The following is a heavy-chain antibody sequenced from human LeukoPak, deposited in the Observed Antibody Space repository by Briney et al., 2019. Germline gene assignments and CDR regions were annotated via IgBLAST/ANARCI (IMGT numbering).Heavy chain of an antibody. J-gene: IGHJ6*02. Sequence: SETLSLPCTVSGGSFSSGDYYWSWIRQPRGKGLEWIGYIYYSGGTYYNPSLKSRLTISVDTSKNQFSLKLSSVTAADTAVYYCARLTIFGVVITDYYYYGMDVWGQGTTVTVSS. V-gene: IGHV4-30-4*01. CDR3: ARLTIFGVVITDYYYYGMDV. CDR2: IYYSGGT. D-gene: IGHD3-3*01. CDR1: GGSFSSGDYY.